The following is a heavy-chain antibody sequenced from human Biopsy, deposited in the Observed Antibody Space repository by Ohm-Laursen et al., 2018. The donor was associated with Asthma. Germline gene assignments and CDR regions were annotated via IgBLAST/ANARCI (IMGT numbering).Heavy chain of an antibody. CDR1: GGTFSTYG. CDR2: IIPIFDST. D-gene: IGHD3-16*01. CDR3: ARDRRQSSSGEDWFDP. Sequence: SVKVSCNASGGTFSTYGINWVRQAPGQGLEWMGTIIPIFDSTKYAQKFQDRVTIIADESTGTASLELRSLRSEDTAVYYCARDRRQSSSGEDWFDPWGQGTLVTVSS. V-gene: IGHV1-69*13. J-gene: IGHJ5*02.